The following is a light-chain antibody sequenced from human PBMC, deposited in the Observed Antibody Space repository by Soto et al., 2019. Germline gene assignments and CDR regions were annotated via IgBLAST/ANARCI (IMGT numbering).Light chain of an antibody. Sequence: EFVLTQSPGTLSLSPGERATLTCRASPSVSNYLAWYQQRPGQAPRLLIYGASRRATGIPDRFSGSGSGTDFTLTISRLEPEDSAVYYCQQYGSSPITFGQGTRLEIK. J-gene: IGKJ5*01. CDR2: GAS. CDR1: PSVSNY. CDR3: QQYGSSPIT. V-gene: IGKV3-20*01.